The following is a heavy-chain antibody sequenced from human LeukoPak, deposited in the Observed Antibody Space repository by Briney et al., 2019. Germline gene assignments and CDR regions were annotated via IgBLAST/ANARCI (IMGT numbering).Heavy chain of an antibody. CDR3: ARGQGYYDSSGYYVYFDY. Sequence: GGSLRLSCAASRFIFSNYAMHWVRQAPGKGLEWVAVIWYDGSNKYYADSVKGRFTISRDNSKNTLYLQMNSLRAEDTAVYYCARGQGYYDSSGYYVYFDYWGQGTLVTVSS. CDR2: IWYDGSNK. V-gene: IGHV3-33*08. J-gene: IGHJ4*02. CDR1: RFIFSNYA. D-gene: IGHD3-22*01.